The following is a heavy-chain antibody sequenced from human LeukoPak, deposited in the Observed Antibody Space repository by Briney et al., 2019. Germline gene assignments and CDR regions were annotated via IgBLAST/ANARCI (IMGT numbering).Heavy chain of an antibody. V-gene: IGHV4-38-2*02. Sequence: SETLSLTCAVSGYSIINNNYWGWIRQPPGKGLEWIGHISYGNTDYNPSLKSRVTISVDTSKNQFSLKLTSVTAADTAVYYCARDKAHSYGRYFDPWGQGALVTVSS. CDR1: GYSIINNNY. D-gene: IGHD5-18*01. CDR2: ISYGNT. CDR3: ARDKAHSYGRYFDP. J-gene: IGHJ5*02.